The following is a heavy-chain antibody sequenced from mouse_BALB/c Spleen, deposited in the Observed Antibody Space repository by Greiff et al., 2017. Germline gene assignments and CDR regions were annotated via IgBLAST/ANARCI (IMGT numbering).Heavy chain of an antibody. Sequence: VHVKQSGAELVRSGASVKLSCTASGFNIKDYYMHWVKQRPEQGLEWIGWIDPENGDTEYAPKFQGKATMTADTSSNTAYLQLSSLTSEDTAVYYCNAGGNYGFAYWGQGTLVTVSA. V-gene: IGHV14-4*02. CDR2: IDPENGDT. CDR1: GFNIKDYY. D-gene: IGHD2-1*01. CDR3: NAGGNYGFAY. J-gene: IGHJ3*01.